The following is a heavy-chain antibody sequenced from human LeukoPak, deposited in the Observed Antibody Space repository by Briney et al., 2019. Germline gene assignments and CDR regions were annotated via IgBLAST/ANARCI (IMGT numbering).Heavy chain of an antibody. V-gene: IGHV4-59*01. Sequence: PSETLSLTCTVSGGSISSYYWSWIRQPPGKGLEWIGYIYYSGSTNYNPSLKSRVTISVDTSKNQFSLKLSSVTAADTVVYYCARAIRYCSGGSCYSVIDYWGQGTLVTVSS. CDR3: ARAIRYCSGGSCYSVIDY. D-gene: IGHD2-15*01. CDR2: IYYSGST. CDR1: GGSISSYY. J-gene: IGHJ4*02.